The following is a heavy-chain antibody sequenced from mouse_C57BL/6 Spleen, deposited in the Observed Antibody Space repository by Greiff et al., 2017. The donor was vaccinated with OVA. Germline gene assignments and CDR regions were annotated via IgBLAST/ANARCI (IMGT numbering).Heavy chain of an antibody. CDR2: INPSSGYT. V-gene: IGHV1-4*01. Sequence: VMLVESGAELARPGASVKMSCKASGYTFTSYTMHWVKQRPGQGLEWIGYINPSSGYTKYNQKFKDKATLTADKSSSTAYMQLSSLTSEDSAVYYCARGGSSFAWFAYWGQGTLVTVSA. CDR1: GYTFTSYT. D-gene: IGHD1-1*01. CDR3: ARGGSSFAWFAY. J-gene: IGHJ3*01.